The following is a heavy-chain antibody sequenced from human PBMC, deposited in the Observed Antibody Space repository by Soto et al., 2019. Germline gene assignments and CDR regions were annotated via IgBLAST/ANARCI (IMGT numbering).Heavy chain of an antibody. CDR3: ARDRGMYTAMVTSYNWFDT. CDR2: IIPIFGTA. J-gene: IGHJ5*02. Sequence: QVQLVQSGAEVKKPGSSVKVSCKASGGTFSSYAISWVRQAPGQGLEWMGGIIPIFGTANYAQKFQGRVTITAYESTRTAYMELSSLRSEDMSVYYWARDRGMYTAMVTSYNWFDTWCQGTLVSVSS. D-gene: IGHD5-18*01. CDR1: GGTFSSYA. V-gene: IGHV1-69*01.